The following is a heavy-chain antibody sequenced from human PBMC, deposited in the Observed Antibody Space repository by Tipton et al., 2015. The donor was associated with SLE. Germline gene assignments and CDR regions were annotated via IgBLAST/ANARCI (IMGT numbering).Heavy chain of an antibody. CDR1: GYTFTSYG. J-gene: IGHJ3*02. D-gene: IGHD7-27*01. V-gene: IGHV5-10-1*04. Sequence: QLVQSGAEVKKPGASVKVSCKASGYTFTSYGISWVRQAPGQGLEWMGRIDPSDSYTNYSPSFQGQVTISADKSISTAYLQWSSLKASDTAMYYCARHVTGDAFDIWGQGTMVTVSS. CDR2: IDPSDSYT. CDR3: ARHVTGDAFDI.